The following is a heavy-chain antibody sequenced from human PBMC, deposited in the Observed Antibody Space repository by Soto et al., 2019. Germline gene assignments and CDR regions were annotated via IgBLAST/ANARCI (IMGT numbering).Heavy chain of an antibody. J-gene: IGHJ3*02. V-gene: IGHV1-46*01. CDR3: ARQRAASGTLGHDAFDI. Sequence: QVQLVQSGAEVKKPGASVKVYCKASGYTFTSYYMHWVRQAPGQGLEWMGIINPSGGSTSYAQKFHGRITMTRVTSTSTFYRDLSRLRSAATAVYYCARQRAASGTLGHDAFDIWGQGTMVTVSS. CDR1: GYTFTSYY. D-gene: IGHD6-13*01. CDR2: INPSGGST.